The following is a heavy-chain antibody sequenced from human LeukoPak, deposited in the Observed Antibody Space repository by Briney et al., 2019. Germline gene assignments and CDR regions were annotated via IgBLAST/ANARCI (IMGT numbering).Heavy chain of an antibody. Sequence: SETLSLTCTASGGSISSYYWSWIRQPAGKGLEWIGRIYTSGSTNYNPSLKSRVTMSVDTSKNQFSLKLSSVTAADTAVYYCARSDERRHKDALDIWGQGTMVTVSS. J-gene: IGHJ3*02. CDR3: ARSDERRHKDALDI. CDR2: IYTSGST. CDR1: GGSISSYY. V-gene: IGHV4-4*07.